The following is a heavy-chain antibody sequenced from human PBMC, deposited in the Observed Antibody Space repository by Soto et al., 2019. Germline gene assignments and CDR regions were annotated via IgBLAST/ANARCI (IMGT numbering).Heavy chain of an antibody. V-gene: IGHV3-30*18. CDR1: GFTFSNYG. CDR3: AKDRWEFTRYFDS. D-gene: IGHD1-26*01. CDR2: ISKDGNDQ. J-gene: IGHJ4*02. Sequence: QVQLVESGGGVVQPGTSLRLSCAASGFTFSNYGIHWVRQAPGKGLEWVAVISKDGNDQYYADSVKGRFSVSRDNSKNPVLLKMNSLRPEDTAVYYCAKDRWEFTRYFDSWGQGTLVIVSS.